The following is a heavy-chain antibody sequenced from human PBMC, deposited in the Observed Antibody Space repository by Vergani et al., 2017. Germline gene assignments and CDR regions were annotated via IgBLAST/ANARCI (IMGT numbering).Heavy chain of an antibody. CDR3: AKPAVRAAAGIFYFDY. V-gene: IGHV3-23*01. Sequence: EVQLLESGGGLVQPGGSLRLTCAASEFTFSNYAMNWVRQAPGKGLEWVSAISGSGGSTYYADSVKGRFTISRDNSKNTLYLQMNSLRAEDTAVYYCAKPAVRAAAGIFYFDYWGQGTLVTVSS. CDR1: EFTFSNYA. J-gene: IGHJ4*02. D-gene: IGHD6-13*01. CDR2: ISGSGGST.